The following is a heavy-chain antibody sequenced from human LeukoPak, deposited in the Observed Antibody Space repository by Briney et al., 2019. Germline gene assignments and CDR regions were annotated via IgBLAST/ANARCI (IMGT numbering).Heavy chain of an antibody. CDR3: ATAGGGSWYWYFDL. V-gene: IGHV1-24*01. CDR1: GYTLTELS. Sequence: ASVKVSCKVSGYTLTELSMHWVRQAPGKGLEWMGGFDPEDGETIYAQKFQGRVTMTEDTSTDTAYMELSSLRSEDTAVYYCATAGGGSWYWYFDLWGRGTLVTVSS. D-gene: IGHD6-13*01. CDR2: FDPEDGET. J-gene: IGHJ2*01.